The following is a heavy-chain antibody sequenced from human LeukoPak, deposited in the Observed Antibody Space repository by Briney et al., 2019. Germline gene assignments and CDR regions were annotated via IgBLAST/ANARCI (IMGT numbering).Heavy chain of an antibody. V-gene: IGHV3-48*02. D-gene: IGHD3-3*01. CDR1: GFTFNIYG. CDR3: ARGGQSADNWSDP. CDR2: IGGSGVAT. J-gene: IGHJ5*02. Sequence: GGSLRLSCAASGFTFNIYGMNWVRQAPGKGLEWVAYIGGSGVATYYTDFVRGRFTISRDNARNSLYLQMNSLRDEDTAIYYCARGGQSADNWSDPWGQGILVTVSS.